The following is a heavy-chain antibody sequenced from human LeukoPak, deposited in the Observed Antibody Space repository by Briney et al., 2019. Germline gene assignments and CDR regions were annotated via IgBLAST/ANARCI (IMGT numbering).Heavy chain of an antibody. CDR3: AKDHKRTDAFDI. CDR1: GFTFSDYY. CDR2: ISGSGSTI. V-gene: IGHV3-11*01. J-gene: IGHJ3*02. Sequence: GGSLRLSCAASGFTFSDYYMSWIRQAPGKGLEWVSYISGSGSTIYYADSVKGRFTISRDNSKNTLYLQMNSLRAEDTAVYYCAKDHKRTDAFDIWGQGTMVTVSS.